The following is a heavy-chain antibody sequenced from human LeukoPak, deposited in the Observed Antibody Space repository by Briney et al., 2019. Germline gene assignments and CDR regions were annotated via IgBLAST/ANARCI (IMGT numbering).Heavy chain of an antibody. CDR1: GGSISIYY. Sequence: SETLSLISTVSGGSISIYYWSWIRQPAAKGLECIGRIYTSGSTNSTPSLKSRITMSLDTSKNQFSLKLSSVTAADTAVYYCARGHCSSTSCYSVGWFDPWGQGTLVTVSS. CDR3: ARGHCSSTSCYSVGWFDP. CDR2: IYTSGST. V-gene: IGHV4-4*07. D-gene: IGHD2-2*01. J-gene: IGHJ5*02.